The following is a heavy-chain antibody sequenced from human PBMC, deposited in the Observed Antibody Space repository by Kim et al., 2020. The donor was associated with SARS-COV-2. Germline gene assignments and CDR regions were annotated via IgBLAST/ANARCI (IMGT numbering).Heavy chain of an antibody. CDR1: GYTFTSYG. CDR2: ISAYNDNT. D-gene: IGHD3-10*01. V-gene: IGHV1-18*01. J-gene: IGHJ4*02. CDR3: ARETGGRTRYYGSGSYYYFDY. Sequence: ASVKVSCKASGYTFTSYGISWVRQAPGQGLEWMGWISAYNDNTNYAQKLQGRVTMTTDTSTSTAYMELRSLRSDDTAVFYCARETGGRTRYYGSGSYYYFDYWGQGTLVTVSS.